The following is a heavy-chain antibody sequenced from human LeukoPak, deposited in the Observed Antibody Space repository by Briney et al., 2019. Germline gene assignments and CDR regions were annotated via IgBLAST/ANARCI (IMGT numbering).Heavy chain of an antibody. CDR2: IYTSGST. CDR3: ATPGTRKITRTDPGAFDI. J-gene: IGHJ3*02. CDR1: GGSINSYY. D-gene: IGHD1-7*01. Sequence: PSETLSLTCTVSGGSINSYYWSWIRQPAGKGLEWIGRIYTSGSTNYNPSLKSRVTISVDTSKNQFSLKLSSVTAADTAVYYCATPGTRKITRTDPGAFDIWGQGTMVTVSS. V-gene: IGHV4-4*07.